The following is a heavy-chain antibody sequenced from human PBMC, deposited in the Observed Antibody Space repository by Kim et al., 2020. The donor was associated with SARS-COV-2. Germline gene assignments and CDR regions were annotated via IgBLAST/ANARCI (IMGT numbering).Heavy chain of an antibody. Sequence: GRSLRLSCAASGFTFSSYGMHWVRQAPGKGLEWVAVIWYDGSNKYYADSVKGRFTISRDNSKNTLYLQMNSLRAEDTAVYYCARSNSSSWFDYWGQGTLVTVSS. D-gene: IGHD6-13*01. CDR3: ARSNSSSWFDY. CDR2: IWYDGSNK. CDR1: GFTFSSYG. J-gene: IGHJ4*02. V-gene: IGHV3-33*01.